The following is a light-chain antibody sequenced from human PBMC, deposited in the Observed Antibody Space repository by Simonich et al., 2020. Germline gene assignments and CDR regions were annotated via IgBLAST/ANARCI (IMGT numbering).Light chain of an antibody. J-gene: IGKJ1*01. CDR3: QQYYSTPWT. CDR2: WAS. Sequence: DIVMTQSPDSLAVSLGERATINCKSSQSVLYSSNNKNYLAWYQQKPGQPPKLLIYWASTRESGVPDRVSGSGSGTEFTLTISSMQSEDFAVYYCQQYYSTPWTFGQGTKVEIK. CDR1: QSVLYSSNNKNY. V-gene: IGKV4-1*01.